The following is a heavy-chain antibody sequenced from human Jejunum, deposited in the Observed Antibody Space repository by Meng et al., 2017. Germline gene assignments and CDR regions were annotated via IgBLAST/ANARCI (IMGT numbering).Heavy chain of an antibody. D-gene: IGHD1-26*01. CDR3: ARGSGNYAGWFDP. J-gene: IGHJ5*02. CDR1: GFTFSDYY. V-gene: IGHV3-11*04. Sequence: QVALVESGGGLVKPGGSLRLSCAASGFTFSDYYMSWIRQAPGKGLEWVSYISSSGTIIYYADSVKGRFSISRDNGKNSLNLQINGLRVDDTAVYFCARGSGNYAGWFDPWGQGTLVTVSS. CDR2: ISSSGTII.